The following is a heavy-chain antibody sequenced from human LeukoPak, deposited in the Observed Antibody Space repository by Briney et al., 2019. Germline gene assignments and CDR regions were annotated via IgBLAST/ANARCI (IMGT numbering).Heavy chain of an antibody. CDR3: ARDPGTVTTLFDY. CDR1: GFTFSRYG. Sequence: GGSLRLSCAASGFTFSRYGMHWVRQAPGKGLEWVAVIWHDGSNNYEDSVKGRFTISKDNSKNTLYLQMNSLRAEDSAVYYCARDPGTVTTLFDYWGQGTLVTVSS. D-gene: IGHD4-11*01. V-gene: IGHV3-33*01. J-gene: IGHJ4*02. CDR2: IWHDGSN.